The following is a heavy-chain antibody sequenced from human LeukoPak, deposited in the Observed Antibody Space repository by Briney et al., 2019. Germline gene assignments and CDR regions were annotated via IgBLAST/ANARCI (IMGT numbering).Heavy chain of an antibody. CDR1: GGSFSGYY. V-gene: IGHV4-34*01. CDR3: ARQDRRGYYYGMDV. J-gene: IGHJ6*02. CDR2: INHSGST. Sequence: SETLSLTCAVYGGSFSGYYWSWIRQPPGKGLEWIGEINHSGSTNYNPSLKSRVTISVDTSKNQFSLKLSSVTAADTAVYYCARQDRRGYYYGMDVWGQGTTVTVSS.